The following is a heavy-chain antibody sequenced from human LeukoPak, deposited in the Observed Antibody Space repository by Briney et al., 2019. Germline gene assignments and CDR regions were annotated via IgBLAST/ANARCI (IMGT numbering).Heavy chain of an antibody. J-gene: IGHJ2*01. V-gene: IGHV4-30-2*01. Sequence: TSQTLSLTCAVSGGSISSGGYSWSWIRQPPGKGLEWIGYIYHSGSTYYNPSLKSRVTISVDRSKNQFSLKLSSVTAADTAVYYCARCCRYHFDLWGRGTLVTVSS. D-gene: IGHD1-14*01. CDR1: GGSISSGGYS. CDR2: IYHSGST. CDR3: ARCCRYHFDL.